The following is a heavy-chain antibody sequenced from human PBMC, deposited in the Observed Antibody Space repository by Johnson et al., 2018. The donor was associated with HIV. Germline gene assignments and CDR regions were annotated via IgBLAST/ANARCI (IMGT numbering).Heavy chain of an antibody. Sequence: VQLVESGGGLVQPGRSLRLSCAASGFTFDDYAMHWVRQAPGKGLEWVGRTRNKANSYTTEYAASVKGRFTISRDNAKNSLYLQLNSLRAEDTSLYYGAKTTRGNWGSCCDIWGRGTMVTVSS. V-gene: IGHV3-72*01. J-gene: IGHJ3*02. D-gene: IGHD7-27*01. CDR2: TRNKANSYTT. CDR1: GFTFDDYA. CDR3: AKTTRGNWGSCCDI.